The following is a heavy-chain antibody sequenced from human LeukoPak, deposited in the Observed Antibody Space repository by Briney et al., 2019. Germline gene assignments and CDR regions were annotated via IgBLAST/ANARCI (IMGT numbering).Heavy chain of an antibody. V-gene: IGHV4-59*08. CDR1: GGSISSYY. D-gene: IGHD1-1*01. J-gene: IGHJ4*02. CDR2: IYYSGST. Sequence: PSETLSLTCTVSGGSISSYYWSWTRQSPGKGLEWIGYIYYSGSTNYNPSLKSRVTMSVDTSKNQFSLKLRSVAAADTAVYYCARQVPTGQLKCFDYWGREPRSPSPQ. CDR3: ARQVPTGQLKCFDY.